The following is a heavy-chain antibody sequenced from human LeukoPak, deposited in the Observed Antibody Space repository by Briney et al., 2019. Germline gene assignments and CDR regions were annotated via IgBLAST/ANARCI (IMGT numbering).Heavy chain of an antibody. D-gene: IGHD7-27*01. V-gene: IGHV3-23*01. J-gene: IGHJ4*02. CDR3: AIDPNWGTHS. CDR1: GFTFSTYT. Sequence: GGSLRLSCAASGFTFSTYTMYWVRHPPGKRLEWVSIIGNNGGGIHYADSVKGRFTISRDNFKNALYLQMNSLRVEDTAVYYCAIDPNWGTHSWGQGVLVSVSS. CDR2: IGNNGGGI.